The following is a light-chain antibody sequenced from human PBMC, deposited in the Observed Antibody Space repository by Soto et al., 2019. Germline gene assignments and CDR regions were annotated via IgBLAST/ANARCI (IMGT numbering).Light chain of an antibody. Sequence: QSALTQPPSASGSPGQSVTISCTGTSSDVGGYNYVSWYQQHPGKAPKLMIYGVNKRPSGVPDRFSGSKSGNTASLTVSGLQAEYEADYYCSSYAGSNNVFGTGTKVTVL. CDR2: GVN. CDR1: SSDVGGYNY. CDR3: SSYAGSNNV. V-gene: IGLV2-8*01. J-gene: IGLJ1*01.